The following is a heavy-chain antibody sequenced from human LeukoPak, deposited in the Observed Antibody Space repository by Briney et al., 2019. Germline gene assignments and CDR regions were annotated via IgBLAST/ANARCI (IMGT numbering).Heavy chain of an antibody. CDR2: ISGSGAST. V-gene: IGHV3-23*01. D-gene: IGHD1-14*01. Sequence: GGSLGLSCEASGFLFSDYGMSWVREAPGKGLEWVSVISGSGASTYYADSVRGRFTTSRDNARNTLSLQMNSLTIEDTAVYYCVVVVEPPDSDGFDVWGQGTMITVSS. J-gene: IGHJ3*01. CDR1: GFLFSDYG. CDR3: VVVVEPPDSDGFDV.